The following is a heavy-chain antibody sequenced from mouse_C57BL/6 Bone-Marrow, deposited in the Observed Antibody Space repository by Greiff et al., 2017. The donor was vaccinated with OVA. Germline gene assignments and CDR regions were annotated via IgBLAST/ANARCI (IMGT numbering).Heavy chain of an antibody. J-gene: IGHJ3*01. CDR2: IWSAGST. CDR1: GFSLTSYG. Sequence: QVQLKESGPGLVAPSQSLSITCTVSGFSLTSYGVHWVRQPPGKGLEWLVVIWSAGSTTYNSALKSRLSISKDNSKSQVFLKMNSLQTDDTAMYYCARPFYDGYSWFAYWGQGTLVTVSA. V-gene: IGHV2-6*03. CDR3: ARPFYDGYSWFAY. D-gene: IGHD2-3*01.